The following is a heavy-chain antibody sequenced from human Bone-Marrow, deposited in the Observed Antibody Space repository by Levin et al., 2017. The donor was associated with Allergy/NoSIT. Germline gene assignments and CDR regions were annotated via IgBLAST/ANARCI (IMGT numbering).Heavy chain of an antibody. CDR1: GYTFTGYY. D-gene: IGHD3-22*01. CDR2: INPNSGGP. V-gene: IGHV1-2*02. Sequence: GESLKISCKASGYTFTGYYLHWVRQAPGQGPEWMGWINPNSGGPNYAQKFQGRVTMTRDTSISTAYMELSRLRSDDTAVYYCARHSHYNDSCWGPGTLVTVSS. J-gene: IGHJ4*02. CDR3: ARHSHYNDSC.